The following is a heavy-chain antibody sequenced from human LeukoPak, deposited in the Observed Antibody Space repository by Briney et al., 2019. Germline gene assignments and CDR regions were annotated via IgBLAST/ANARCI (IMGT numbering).Heavy chain of an antibody. V-gene: IGHV4-38-2*02. D-gene: IGHD5-18*01. J-gene: IGHJ4*02. CDR3: ARLTWDTTMVRYYFDF. Sequence: PSETLSLTCTVSGYSISGGYYWGWIRQPPGRGLEWIGSIHHSRSTYYNPSLKSRVTISLDTSKNQFSLKLSSVTAADTAVYYCARLTWDTTMVRYYFDFWGQGTLVTVSS. CDR2: IHHSRST. CDR1: GYSISGGYY.